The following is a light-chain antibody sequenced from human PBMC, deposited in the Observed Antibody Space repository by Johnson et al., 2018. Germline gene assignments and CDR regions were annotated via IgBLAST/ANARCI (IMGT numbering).Light chain of an antibody. CDR3: GTWDSSLSAGNV. CDR2: ENN. V-gene: IGLV1-51*02. J-gene: IGLJ1*01. Sequence: QSVLTQPPSVSAAPGQKVTISCSGSSSNIGNNYVSWYKQLPGTAPKLLIYENNKRPSGIPDRFSGPKSGTSATLGITGLQTWDEADYYGGTWDSSLSAGNVFGTGTKVTVL. CDR1: SSNIGNNY.